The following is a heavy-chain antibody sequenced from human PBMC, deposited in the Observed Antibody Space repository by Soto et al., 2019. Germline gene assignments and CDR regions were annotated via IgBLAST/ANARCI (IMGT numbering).Heavy chain of an antibody. CDR2: ISTYNGNT. V-gene: IGHV1-18*04. J-gene: IGHJ4*02. CDR3: AREGAHSTGWYDYFDH. D-gene: IGHD6-13*01. Sequence: QVQLVQSGGEVKKPGASVNISCKATGYTFISYSITWVRQAPGQGREWMGWISTYNGNTKYAQRLQGRVTLTRDTSTNTAFMEIRGLRSDDTAIYYCAREGAHSTGWYDYFDHWGQGTLVAVSS. CDR1: GYTFISYS.